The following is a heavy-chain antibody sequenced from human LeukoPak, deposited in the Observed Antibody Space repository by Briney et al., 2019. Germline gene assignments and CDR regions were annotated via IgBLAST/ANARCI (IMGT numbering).Heavy chain of an antibody. CDR3: AKVSIGAPASSTDTDHDY. Sequence: PGGSLRLSCAASGFTFSSYCMHWVRQAPGKGLEWVAVISYDGSNKYYADSVKGRFTISRDNSKNTLYLQMNSLRAEDTAVYYCAKVSIGAPASSTDTDHDYWGQGTLVTVSS. V-gene: IGHV3-30*18. CDR2: ISYDGSNK. J-gene: IGHJ4*02. CDR1: GFTFSSYC. D-gene: IGHD3-10*01.